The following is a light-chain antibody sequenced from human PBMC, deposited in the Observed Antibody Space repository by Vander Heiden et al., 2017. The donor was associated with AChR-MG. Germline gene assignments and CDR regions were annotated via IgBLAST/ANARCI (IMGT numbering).Light chain of an antibody. CDR1: QSVNTH. V-gene: IGKV3-11*01. Sequence: EIVLTQSPATLSLSPGESATLSCRASQSVNTHLAWYQQKPGQAPRLLVYDASSRAPGIPARFSASGTGTDFTLTISSLEPEDFAVYYCQQGGNWPPLTFGGGTKLEIK. J-gene: IGKJ4*01. CDR2: DAS. CDR3: QQGGNWPPLT.